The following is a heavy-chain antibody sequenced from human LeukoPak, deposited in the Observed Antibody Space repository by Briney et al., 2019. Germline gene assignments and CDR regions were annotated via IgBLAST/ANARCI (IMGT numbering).Heavy chain of an antibody. J-gene: IGHJ4*02. V-gene: IGHV4-4*07. CDR1: GGSISSYY. D-gene: IGHD5-12*01. Sequence: PSENLSLTCTVSGGSISSYYWSWIRQPAGKGLEGIGRIYASGSTNYNPSLKSRVTMSVDTSKNQLSLKLSSVTAADTAVYYCARDNVDALDYWGQGTLVSVSS. CDR3: ARDNVDALDY. CDR2: IYASGST.